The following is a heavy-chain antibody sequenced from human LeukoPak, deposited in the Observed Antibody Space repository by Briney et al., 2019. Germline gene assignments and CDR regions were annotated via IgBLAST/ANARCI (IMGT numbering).Heavy chain of an antibody. V-gene: IGHV4-59*08. J-gene: IGHJ4*02. CDR3: ASLWGSGSGPPKYYFDH. Sequence: SETLSLTCTVSGGSISGSYWSWIRQPPGKGLEWFGYISYSGTTNYNPSLKSRVAMSMDTSKNQFSLELNSVTAADTAVYYCASLWGSGSGPPKYYFDHWGQGTPVTVSS. CDR1: GGSISGSY. D-gene: IGHD5-12*01. CDR2: ISYSGTT.